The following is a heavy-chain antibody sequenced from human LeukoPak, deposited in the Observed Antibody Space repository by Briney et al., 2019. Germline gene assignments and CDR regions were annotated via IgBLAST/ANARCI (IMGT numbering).Heavy chain of an antibody. Sequence: GGSLRLSCAASGFTFSSYAMSWVRQAPGKGLEWVSAISGSGGSTYYAVSVKGRFTISRDNSKNTLYLQMNSLRAEDTAVYYCAKVRRGAAMALDAFDIWGQGTMVTVSS. CDR3: AKVRRGAAMALDAFDI. CDR1: GFTFSSYA. J-gene: IGHJ3*02. V-gene: IGHV3-23*01. D-gene: IGHD5-18*01. CDR2: ISGSGGST.